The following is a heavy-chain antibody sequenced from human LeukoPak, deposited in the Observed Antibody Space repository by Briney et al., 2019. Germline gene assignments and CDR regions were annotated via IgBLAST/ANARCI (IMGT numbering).Heavy chain of an antibody. Sequence: GGSLRLSCAASGFTFSSYAMSWVRQAPGKGPEWVSGISASGGRTYYADSVKGRSKNTVYLQMNSLRAEDTAVYYCAKDLLAAAGHDYWGQGTLVTVSS. CDR1: GFTFSSYA. D-gene: IGHD6-13*01. J-gene: IGHJ4*02. V-gene: IGHV3-23*01. CDR3: AKDLLAAAGHDY. CDR2: ISASGGRT.